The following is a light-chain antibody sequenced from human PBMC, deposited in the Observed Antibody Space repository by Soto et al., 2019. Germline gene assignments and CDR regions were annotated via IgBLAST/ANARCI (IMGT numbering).Light chain of an antibody. J-gene: IGLJ2*01. Sequence: QSALTQPRSVSGSPGQSVTISCTGPSNDVVDYNYVSWYQQHPGQAPKLIIYRVSAAPSGVPDRLFGSQSGNTASLTVSGTPAEGEADHYCFSSAGVYPFVVFGGVAKLTVL. CDR3: FSSAGVYPFVV. CDR1: SNDVVDYNY. CDR2: RVS. V-gene: IGLV2-11*01.